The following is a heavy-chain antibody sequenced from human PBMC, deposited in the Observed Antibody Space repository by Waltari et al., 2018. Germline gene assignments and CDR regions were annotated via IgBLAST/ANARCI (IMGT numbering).Heavy chain of an antibody. V-gene: IGHV3-23*01. CDR3: AKDSMTTVPYYFDY. Sequence: EVQLLDSGGGLVQPGGSLRLSCAASEFTFSTNARRWFRQAPGKGLEWVSGISGSGASTYYADSVKGRFTISRDNSKNTLYLQMNSLRAEDTAIYYCAKDSMTTVPYYFDYWGQGTLVTVSS. CDR2: ISGSGAST. CDR1: EFTFSTNA. D-gene: IGHD4-17*01. J-gene: IGHJ4*02.